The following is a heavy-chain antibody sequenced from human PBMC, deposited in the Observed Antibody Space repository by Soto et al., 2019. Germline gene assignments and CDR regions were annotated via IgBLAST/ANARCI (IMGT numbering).Heavy chain of an antibody. CDR1: GGSITSSFY. CDR2: IYGTGNT. Sequence: QLQLQESGPGLVKPSETLSLSCTVSGGSITSSFYWGWIRQPPGKGLEWIGSIYGTGNTYYNPSLKGRVTISAGTSKNQFSLNLISVNAADTAVYYCRSSSRYSTDVWGQGATVTVSS. J-gene: IGHJ6*02. CDR3: RSSSRYSTDV. D-gene: IGHD6-13*01. V-gene: IGHV4-39*01.